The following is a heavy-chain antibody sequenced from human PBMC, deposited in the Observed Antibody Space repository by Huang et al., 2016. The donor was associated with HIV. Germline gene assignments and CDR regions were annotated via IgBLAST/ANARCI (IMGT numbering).Heavy chain of an antibody. Sequence: QVQLLESGPGLVRPSETLSLTCSVSGGSVRPDYWAWIRQSPGKGLEFLGYIYYTGNTKNKPAIESRRTRSLEASKKLLSRRVRAVSAADTAIYHWARGPSRCEGVVCYVLSNGLDVWGPGATVTVSS. CDR1: GGSVRPDY. CDR3: ARGPSRCEGVVCYVLSNGLDV. V-gene: IGHV4-59*02. D-gene: IGHD3-10*02. CDR2: IYYTGNT. J-gene: IGHJ6*02.